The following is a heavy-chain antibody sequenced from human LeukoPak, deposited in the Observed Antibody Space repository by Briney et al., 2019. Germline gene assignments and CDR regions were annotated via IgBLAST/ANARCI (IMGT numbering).Heavy chain of an antibody. CDR2: INHSGST. CDR1: GGSFSGYY. Sequence: SETLSLTCAVYGGSFSGYYWSWIHQPPGKGLEWIGEINHSGSTNYNPSLKSRVTISVDTSKNQFSLKLSSVTAADTAVYYCARGRQAGYGSGSYKFDYWGQGTLVTVSS. J-gene: IGHJ4*02. V-gene: IGHV4-34*01. D-gene: IGHD3-10*01. CDR3: ARGRQAGYGSGSYKFDY.